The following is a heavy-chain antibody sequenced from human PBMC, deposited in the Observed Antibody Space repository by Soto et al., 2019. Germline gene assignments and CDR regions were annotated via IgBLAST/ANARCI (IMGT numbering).Heavy chain of an antibody. V-gene: IGHV3-23*01. Sequence: EVQLLESGGGLVQPGGSLRLSCVASGHTFHSYAMSWVRQAPGKGLEWVSGISGSGGSTYYADSVRGRFTISRDDSKNTLYLQMNSLIAEDTAVYYCAKVSRGIGVVPPALNWGQGTRVTVSS. CDR1: GHTFHSYA. CDR2: ISGSGGST. D-gene: IGHD2-2*01. J-gene: IGHJ4*02. CDR3: AKVSRGIGVVPPALN.